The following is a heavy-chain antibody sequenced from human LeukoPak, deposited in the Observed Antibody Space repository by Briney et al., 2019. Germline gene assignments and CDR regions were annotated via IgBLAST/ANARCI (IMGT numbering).Heavy chain of an antibody. Sequence: ASVKVSCKASGYTFTGYYMHWVRQAPGQGLEWMGWINPNSGGTNYAQKFQGRVTMTRDTSISTAYMELSRLRSDDTAVYYCARRAYGRNSVWIDYWGQGTLVTVSS. CDR1: GYTFTGYY. V-gene: IGHV1-2*02. CDR3: ARRAYGRNSVWIDY. CDR2: INPNSGGT. D-gene: IGHD4-23*01. J-gene: IGHJ4*02.